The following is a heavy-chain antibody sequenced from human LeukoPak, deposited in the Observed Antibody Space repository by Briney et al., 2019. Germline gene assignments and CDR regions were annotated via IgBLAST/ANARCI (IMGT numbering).Heavy chain of an antibody. V-gene: IGHV3-7*01. Sequence: TGGSLRLSCAASGFTFSSYWMSWVRQAPGKGLEWVANIKQDGSEKYYVDSVKGRFTISRDNAKNSLYLQMNSLRAEDTAVYYCAKVYYDFWSGYYHHFDYWGQGTLVTVSS. CDR2: IKQDGSEK. CDR3: AKVYYDFWSGYYHHFDY. D-gene: IGHD3-3*01. CDR1: GFTFSSYW. J-gene: IGHJ4*02.